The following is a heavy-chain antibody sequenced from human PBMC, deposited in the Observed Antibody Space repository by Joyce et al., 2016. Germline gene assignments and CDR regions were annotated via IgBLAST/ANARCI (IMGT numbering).Heavy chain of an antibody. V-gene: IGHV3-7*01. Sequence: EVQLVESGGGLVQPGGSLRLSCAASGFTFSSYWMGWVREAPGKGLDWVANIKADGSEKKYVDSVKGRFTISRDNVKNSLYLQMNSLRVEDTAVYYCVRDYTILTGLVWGQGTTVTVSS. D-gene: IGHD3-9*01. CDR2: IKADGSEK. CDR3: VRDYTILTGLV. CDR1: GFTFSSYW. J-gene: IGHJ6*02.